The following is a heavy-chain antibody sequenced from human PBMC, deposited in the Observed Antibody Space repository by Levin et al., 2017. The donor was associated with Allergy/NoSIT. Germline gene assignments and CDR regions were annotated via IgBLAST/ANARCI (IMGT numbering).Heavy chain of an antibody. V-gene: IGHV4-4*02. CDR3: ARECGDAWTTEAGDYRDY. D-gene: IGHD2-21*02. CDR1: GDSIRTDNW. J-gene: IGHJ4*02. Sequence: SETLSLTCAVSGDSIRTDNWWGWVRQAPGKGLEWIGEMYHGGGRNYNPSLKSRVTMSVDKSKNQFSLELTSVTAADTAVYYFARECGDAWTTEAGDYRDYWGQGTLVTVSS. CDR2: MYHGGGR.